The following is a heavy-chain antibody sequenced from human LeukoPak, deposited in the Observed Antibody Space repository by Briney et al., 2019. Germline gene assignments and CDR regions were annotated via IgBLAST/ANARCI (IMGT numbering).Heavy chain of an antibody. CDR3: ARHKTVYFDSGSYWDY. D-gene: IGHD3-10*01. J-gene: IGHJ4*02. CDR2: IYYSGST. CDR1: GGSINSSSHY. V-gene: IGHV4-39*01. Sequence: MSSETLSLTCTVSGGSINSSSHYWGWIRQPPGKGLEWIGSIYYSGSTYYNPSLKSRVTISVDTSKKQFSLNLNAVTAADTAVYYCARHKTVYFDSGSYWDYWGQGTLVTVSS.